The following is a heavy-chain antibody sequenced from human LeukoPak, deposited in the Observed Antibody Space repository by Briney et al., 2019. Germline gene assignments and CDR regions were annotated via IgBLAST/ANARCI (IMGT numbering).Heavy chain of an antibody. CDR3: ARNQVDIVATIRDGFDY. J-gene: IGHJ4*02. CDR1: GFTFSSYW. D-gene: IGHD5-12*01. Sequence: GGSLRLSCAASGFTFSSYWMSWVRQAPGKGREWVANIKQDGSEKYYVDSVKGRFTISRDNAKNSLYLQMNSLRAEDTAVYYCARNQVDIVATIRDGFDYWGQGTLVTVSS. V-gene: IGHV3-7*01. CDR2: IKQDGSEK.